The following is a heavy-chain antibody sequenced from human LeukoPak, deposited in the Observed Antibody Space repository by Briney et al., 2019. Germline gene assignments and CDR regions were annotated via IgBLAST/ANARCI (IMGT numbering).Heavy chain of an antibody. CDR2: ISYDGSNK. CDR3: ARSYDSSGYWPYFDY. CDR1: GFTFSSYA. V-gene: IGHV3-30-3*01. J-gene: IGHJ4*02. D-gene: IGHD3-22*01. Sequence: GGSLRLSCAASGFTFSSYAMHWVRQAPGKGLEWVAVISYDGSNKYYADSVKGRFTISRDNSKNTLYLQMNSLRAEDTAVYYCARSYDSSGYWPYFDYWGQGTLVTVSS.